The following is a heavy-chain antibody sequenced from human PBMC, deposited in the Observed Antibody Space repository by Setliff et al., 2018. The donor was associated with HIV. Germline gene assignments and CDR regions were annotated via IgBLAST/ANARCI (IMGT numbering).Heavy chain of an antibody. Sequence: ASVKVSCKASGFTFTSYGISWVRQAPGQGLEWMAWISVYNGHTNFAQKLQDRVTMTTDTSTSTAYMELRSLRSDDTAVYYCARAYDVLTGYFDYWGQGTLVTVST. J-gene: IGHJ4*02. D-gene: IGHD3-9*01. CDR1: GFTFTSYG. V-gene: IGHV1-18*01. CDR3: ARAYDVLTGYFDY. CDR2: ISVYNGHT.